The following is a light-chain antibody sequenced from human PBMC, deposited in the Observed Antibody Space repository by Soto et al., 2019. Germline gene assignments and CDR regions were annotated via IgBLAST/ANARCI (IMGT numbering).Light chain of an antibody. CDR1: SSDVGGYNY. CDR2: EVS. Sequence: QSALTQPPSASGSTGQSVTISCTGTSSDVGGYNYVSCYQQHPGKAPKLMISEVSKRPSGVPDRSSGSKSGNTASLTVSGIQAEDEADYYCSSFAGHNNLVFGGGTKLTVL. J-gene: IGLJ2*01. CDR3: SSFAGHNNLV. V-gene: IGLV2-8*01.